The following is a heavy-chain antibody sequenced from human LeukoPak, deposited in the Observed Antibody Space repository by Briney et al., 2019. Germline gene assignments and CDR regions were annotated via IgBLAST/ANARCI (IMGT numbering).Heavy chain of an antibody. V-gene: IGHV3-23*01. CDR1: GFIFSNYA. J-gene: IGHJ4*02. CDR3: AKGSAAGRPYYFDY. Sequence: PPGGSLRLSCAASGFIFSNYAMSWVRQAPGKGLEWVSAIDSTGAYTWYADSVKGRFTISKGSSKTILYLQMNSLRAEDAAVYFCAKGSAAGRPYYFDYWGQGTLVTVSS. CDR2: IDSTGAYT. D-gene: IGHD6-25*01.